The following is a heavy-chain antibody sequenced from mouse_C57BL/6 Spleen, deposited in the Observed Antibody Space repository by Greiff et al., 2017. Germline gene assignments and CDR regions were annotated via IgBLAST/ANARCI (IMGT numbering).Heavy chain of an antibody. CDR3: ARGDDAPFAY. CDR1: GYSFTDYN. D-gene: IGHD2-3*01. J-gene: IGHJ3*01. CDR2: INPTYGTT. V-gene: IGHV1-39*01. Sequence: VQLQQSGPELVKPGASVKISCKASGYSFTDYNMNWVQQSHGKSLELIGVINPTYGTTSYKQKFKGKATLTVDQSSSTADMQLNSLTSEDSAVYYCARGDDAPFAYWGQGTLVTVSA.